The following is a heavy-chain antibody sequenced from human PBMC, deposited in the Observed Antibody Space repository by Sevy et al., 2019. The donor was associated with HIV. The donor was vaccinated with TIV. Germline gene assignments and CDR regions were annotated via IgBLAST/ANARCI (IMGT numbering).Heavy chain of an antibody. CDR3: TRDTWELLTGIAYYYSGMDV. D-gene: IGHD1-26*01. CDR2: ISPYDGDT. J-gene: IGHJ6*02. CDR1: GYNFNIYT. V-gene: IGHV1-18*01. Sequence: ASVKVSCQSSGYNFNIYTIHWVRQARGQGLEWVGRISPYDGDTDYAHNFHGRVSLTMDTSTSTADLGLTSLRSDDTAVYFCTRDTWELLTGIAYYYSGMDVWGQGTTVTVSS.